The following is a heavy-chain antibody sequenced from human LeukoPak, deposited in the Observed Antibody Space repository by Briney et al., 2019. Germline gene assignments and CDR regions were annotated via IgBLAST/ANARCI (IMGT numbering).Heavy chain of an antibody. CDR3: AGGSDSSGYYYLNYFDP. Sequence: ASVKVSCKASGYTFTRYYMHWVRQAPGQGLEWMGIINPSGGSTSYAQKFQGRVTMTRDTSTSTVYMELSSLRSEDTAVYYCAGGSDSSGYYYLNYFDPWGQGTLVTVSS. J-gene: IGHJ5*02. CDR1: GYTFTRYY. V-gene: IGHV1-46*01. D-gene: IGHD3-22*01. CDR2: INPSGGST.